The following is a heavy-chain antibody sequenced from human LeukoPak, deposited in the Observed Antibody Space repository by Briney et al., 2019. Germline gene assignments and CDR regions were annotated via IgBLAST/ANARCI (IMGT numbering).Heavy chain of an antibody. Sequence: TGGSLRLSCAASGLTFSSYAMSWVRQAPGKGLEWVSAISGSGGSTYYADSVKGRFTISRDNSKNTLYLQMNSLRAEDTAVYYCAKEGPTVTTVDYYYYYMDVWGKGTTVTVSS. CDR1: GLTFSSYA. D-gene: IGHD4-17*01. CDR2: ISGSGGST. CDR3: AKEGPTVTTVDYYYYYMDV. J-gene: IGHJ6*03. V-gene: IGHV3-23*01.